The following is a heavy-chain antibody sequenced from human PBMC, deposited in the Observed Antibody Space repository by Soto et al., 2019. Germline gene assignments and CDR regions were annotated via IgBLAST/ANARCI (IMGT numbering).Heavy chain of an antibody. Sequence: SVKVSCKASGGTFSSYAISWVRQAPGQGLEWMGGIIPIFGTANYAQKFQGRVTITADESTSTAYMELSSQRSEDTAVYYCARGGYCSGGSCYLAPYYFDYWGQGTLVTVSS. CDR3: ARGGYCSGGSCYLAPYYFDY. D-gene: IGHD2-15*01. CDR1: GGTFSSYA. V-gene: IGHV1-69*13. J-gene: IGHJ4*02. CDR2: IIPIFGTA.